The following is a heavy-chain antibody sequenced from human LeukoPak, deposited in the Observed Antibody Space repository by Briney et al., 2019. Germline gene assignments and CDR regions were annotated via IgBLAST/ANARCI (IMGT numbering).Heavy chain of an antibody. CDR3: AQISWIQLRDDAFDI. J-gene: IGHJ3*02. Sequence: GGSLRLSCEVSGFTFSSYHMNWVRQAPGKGLEWVSSIGSSGSYIYYADSVKGRFTISRDNSKNTLYLQMNSLRAEDTAVYYCAQISWIQLRDDAFDIWGQGTMVTVSS. CDR1: GFTFSSYH. D-gene: IGHD5-18*01. V-gene: IGHV3-21*01. CDR2: IGSSGSYI.